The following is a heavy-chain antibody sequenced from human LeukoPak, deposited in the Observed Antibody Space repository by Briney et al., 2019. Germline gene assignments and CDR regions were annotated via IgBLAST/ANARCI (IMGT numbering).Heavy chain of an antibody. CDR3: AREMATIGWYFDY. J-gene: IGHJ4*02. V-gene: IGHV3-53*04. Sequence: GGSLRLSCAASGFTVSSNYMSWVRQAPGKGLEWVSVIYSGGSTYYADSVKGRFAISRHNSKNTLYLQMNSLRAEDTAVYYCAREMATIGWYFDYWGQGTLVTVSS. CDR2: IYSGGST. CDR1: GFTVSSNY. D-gene: IGHD5-24*01.